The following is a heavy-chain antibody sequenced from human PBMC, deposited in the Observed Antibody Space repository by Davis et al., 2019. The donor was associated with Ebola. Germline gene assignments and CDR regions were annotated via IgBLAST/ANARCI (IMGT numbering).Heavy chain of an antibody. V-gene: IGHV3-64D*06. D-gene: IGHD3-3*01. J-gene: IGHJ4*02. CDR1: GFTFSSYA. CDR2: ISSNGGTT. CDR3: VKDRRFFDFSFVFDY. Sequence: GESLKISCAASGFTFSSYAMHWVRQAPGKGLKYVSTISSNGGTTYYADSVKGRFTVSRDNSKRTLYLHMSSLRTEDTAVYYCVKDRRFFDFSFVFDYWGQGTLVTVSS.